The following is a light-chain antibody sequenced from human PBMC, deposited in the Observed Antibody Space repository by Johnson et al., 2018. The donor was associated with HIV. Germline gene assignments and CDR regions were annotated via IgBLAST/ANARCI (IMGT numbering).Light chain of an antibody. CDR3: AAWDDSLNVFYV. CDR2: RNN. V-gene: IGLV1-44*01. CDR1: SSNIGSNT. Sequence: SVLTQSPSASGTPGQRVTISCSGSSSNIGSNTVNWYQQLPGTAPKLLIYRNNQRPSGVPDRFSGSKSGTSASLAISGLQAEAEADYYCAAWDDSLNVFYVCGTGTQVTVL. J-gene: IGLJ1*01.